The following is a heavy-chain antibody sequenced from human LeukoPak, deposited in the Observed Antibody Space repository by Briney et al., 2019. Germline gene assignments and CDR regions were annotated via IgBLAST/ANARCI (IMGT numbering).Heavy chain of an antibody. J-gene: IGHJ4*02. CDR1: GFTFSSYG. D-gene: IGHD3-10*01. CDR2: ISGSGDNT. V-gene: IGHV3-23*01. Sequence: PGGSLRLSCAASGFTFSSYGMHWARQAPGKGLEWVSTISGSGDNTYYADSVKGRFTISRDNSKNTLYLQMNSLRAVDTAVYYCAKVTYGSGTYGAFDYWGQGTLVTVSS. CDR3: AKVTYGSGTYGAFDY.